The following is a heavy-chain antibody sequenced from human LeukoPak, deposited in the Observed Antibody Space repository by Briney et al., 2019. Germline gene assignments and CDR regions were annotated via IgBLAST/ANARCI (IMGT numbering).Heavy chain of an antibody. CDR3: ARETGYYYDSSGSLDY. CDR1: GYTFTGYY. Sequence: ASVKVSCKASGYTFTGYYMHWVRQAPGQGLEWMGWINPNSGGTNYAQKFQGRVTMTRDTSISTAYMELSRLRSDGTAVYYCARETGYYYDSSGSLDYWGQGTLVTVSS. D-gene: IGHD3-22*01. J-gene: IGHJ4*02. V-gene: IGHV1-2*02. CDR2: INPNSGGT.